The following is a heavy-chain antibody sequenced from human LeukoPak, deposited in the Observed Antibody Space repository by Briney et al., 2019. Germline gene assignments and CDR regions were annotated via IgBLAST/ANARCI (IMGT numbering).Heavy chain of an antibody. D-gene: IGHD3-10*01. CDR1: GYTFTSYG. Sequence: GASVKVSCKASGYTFTSYGISWVRQAPGQGLEWMGWISAYNGNTNYAQKLQGRVTMTTDTSTSTAYMELRSLRSDDTAVYYCARGPPPWPGVRGLMRSPYYFDYWGQGTLVTVSS. CDR2: ISAYNGNT. CDR3: ARGPPPWPGVRGLMRSPYYFDY. J-gene: IGHJ4*02. V-gene: IGHV1-18*01.